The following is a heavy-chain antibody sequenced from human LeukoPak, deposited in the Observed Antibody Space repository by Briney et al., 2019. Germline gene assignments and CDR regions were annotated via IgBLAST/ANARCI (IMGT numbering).Heavy chain of an antibody. V-gene: IGHV1-2*02. CDR1: GYTFTDYY. D-gene: IGHD5-18*01. Sequence: ASVKVSCKASGYTFTDYYMHWVRQAPGQGLEWMGWINPNSGGTNYAQKFQGRVTMTRDTSISTAYMELSSLRSDDTAVYYCQRYSYEGAFHIWGQGTMVTVSS. CDR3: QRYSYEGAFHI. CDR2: INPNSGGT. J-gene: IGHJ3*02.